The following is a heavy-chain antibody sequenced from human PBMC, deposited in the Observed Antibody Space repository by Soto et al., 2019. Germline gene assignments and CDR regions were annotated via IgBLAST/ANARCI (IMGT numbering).Heavy chain of an antibody. CDR1: GGSISSGGYY. J-gene: IGHJ4*02. Sequence: PSETLSLTCTVSGGSISSGGYYWSWIRQHPGKGLEWIGHIYYSGSTYYNPSLKSRVTISVDTSKNQFSLKLSSVTAADTAVYYCANSGRESSLLSFDYWGQGTLVTVSS. CDR2: IYYSGST. D-gene: IGHD3-16*02. CDR3: ANSGRESSLLSFDY. V-gene: IGHV4-31*03.